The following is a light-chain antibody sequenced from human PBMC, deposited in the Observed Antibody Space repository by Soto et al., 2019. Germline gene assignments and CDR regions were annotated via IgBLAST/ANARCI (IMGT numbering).Light chain of an antibody. CDR1: SSDVGGHNY. Sequence: QSALTQPASVSGSPGQSITISCTGTSSDVGGHNYVSWYQQHPGTAPKLMIYEVTNRPSGVSNRLSGSKSGNTASLTISGLQAEDQANYYCSSYTSSTTLDVVFGGGTKVTVL. CDR2: EVT. CDR3: SSYTSSTTLDVV. J-gene: IGLJ2*01. V-gene: IGLV2-14*01.